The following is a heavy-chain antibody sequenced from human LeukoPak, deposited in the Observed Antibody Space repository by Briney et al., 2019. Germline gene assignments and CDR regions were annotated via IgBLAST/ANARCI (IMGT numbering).Heavy chain of an antibody. CDR3: AKEAVGSSSWYPLEYFQH. V-gene: IGHV3-74*01. Sequence: GGSLRLSCAASGFTFSSYWMHWVRQAPGKGLVWVSRINSDGSSTSYADSVKGRFTISRDNAKNTLYLQMNSLRPEDTAVYYCAKEAVGSSSWYPLEYFQHWGQGTLVIVSS. CDR2: INSDGSST. D-gene: IGHD6-13*01. J-gene: IGHJ1*01. CDR1: GFTFSSYW.